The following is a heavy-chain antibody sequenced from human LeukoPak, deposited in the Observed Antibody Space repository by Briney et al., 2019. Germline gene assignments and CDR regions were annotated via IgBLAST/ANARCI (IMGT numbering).Heavy chain of an antibody. CDR1: GFTLSSYA. J-gene: IGHJ3*02. CDR3: ARDQMGFGSAFDI. Sequence: GRSLRLSCAASGFTLSSYAMHWVRQAPGKGLEWVAIVSYDGNNKYYADSVKGRFTISRDDSRNTLSLQMNSLRTEDTALYYCARDQMGFGSAFDIWGQGTMVTVSS. V-gene: IGHV3-30-3*01. CDR2: VSYDGNNK. D-gene: IGHD3-10*01.